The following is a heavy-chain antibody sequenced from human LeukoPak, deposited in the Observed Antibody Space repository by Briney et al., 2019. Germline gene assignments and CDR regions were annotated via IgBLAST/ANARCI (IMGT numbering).Heavy chain of an antibody. CDR3: ARRPSITMVRGAKFGWFDP. CDR1: GYTFTSYD. J-gene: IGHJ5*02. Sequence: ASVKVSCKASGYTFTSYDINWVRQATGQGLEWMGWMNPNSGNTGYAQKFQGRVTMTRNTSISTAYMELSSLRSEDTAVYYCARRPSITMVRGAKFGWFDPWGQGTLVTVSS. V-gene: IGHV1-8*01. CDR2: MNPNSGNT. D-gene: IGHD3-10*01.